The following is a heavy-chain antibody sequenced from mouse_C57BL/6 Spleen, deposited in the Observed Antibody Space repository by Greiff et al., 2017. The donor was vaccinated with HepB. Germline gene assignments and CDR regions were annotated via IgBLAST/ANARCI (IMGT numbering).Heavy chain of an antibody. J-gene: IGHJ2*01. Sequence: QVQLKQSGPELVKPGASVKISCKASGYAFSSSWMNWVKQRPGKGLEWIGRIYPGDGDTNYNGKFKGKATLTADKSSSTAYMQLSSLTSEDSAVYFCARETGTWYFDYWGQGTTLTVSS. CDR3: ARETGTWYFDY. CDR1: GYAFSSSW. V-gene: IGHV1-82*01. D-gene: IGHD4-1*01. CDR2: IYPGDGDT.